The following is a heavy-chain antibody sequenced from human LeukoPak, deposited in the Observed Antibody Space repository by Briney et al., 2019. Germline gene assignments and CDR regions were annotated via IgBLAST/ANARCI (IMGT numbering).Heavy chain of an antibody. Sequence: SETLSLTCTVSGGSISSYYWSWIRQPPGKGLEWIGYTYYSGSTNYNPSLKSRVTISVDTSKNQFSLKLTSVTAADTAVYYCARQGYGDRYYFDYWGQGTLVTVSS. D-gene: IGHD4-17*01. CDR1: GGSISSYY. CDR2: TYYSGST. V-gene: IGHV4-59*08. CDR3: ARQGYGDRYYFDY. J-gene: IGHJ4*02.